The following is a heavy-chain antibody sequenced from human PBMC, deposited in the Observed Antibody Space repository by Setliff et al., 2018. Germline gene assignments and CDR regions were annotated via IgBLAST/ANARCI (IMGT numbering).Heavy chain of an antibody. CDR1: GVSISSYY. J-gene: IGHJ6*03. Sequence: SETLSLTCNVSGVSISSYYWSWIRQPPGKGLECIGYIQKSGSANYNPSLMSRVTISVDTSRNQFSLKLRSVTAADTAMYYCARDKWVLVRTHNYYYVDIWGKGTTVTVS. V-gene: IGHV4-59*01. CDR3: ARDKWVLVRTHNYYYVDI. D-gene: IGHD3-10*01. CDR2: IQKSGSA.